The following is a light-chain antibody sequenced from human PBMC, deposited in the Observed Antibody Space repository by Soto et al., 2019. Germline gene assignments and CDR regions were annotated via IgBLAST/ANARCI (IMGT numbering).Light chain of an antibody. V-gene: IGLV2-23*02. J-gene: IGLJ2*01. CDR2: EVT. CDR3: CSYAGSNTPVV. Sequence: QSALTQPASVSGSPGQSITISCTGTSSDVGSYNLVSWYQQHPGKAPTFLIYEVTKRPSGVSNRFSGSRSGNTASLTISGLQAEDEADYYCCSYAGSNTPVVFGGGTKLTVL. CDR1: SSDVGSYNL.